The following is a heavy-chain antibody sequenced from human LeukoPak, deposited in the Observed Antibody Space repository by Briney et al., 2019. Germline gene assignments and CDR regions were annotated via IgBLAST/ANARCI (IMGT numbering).Heavy chain of an antibody. CDR3: ARGPPTALPYYYYMDV. D-gene: IGHD5-18*01. Sequence: PGGSLRLSCAASGFTVSSNYMSWVRQAPGKGLEWVSVIYSGGSTYYADSVKGRFTISRDNSKNTLYLQMNSLRAEDTAVYYCARGPPTALPYYYYMDVWGKGTTVTVSS. CDR2: IYSGGST. V-gene: IGHV3-53*01. CDR1: GFTVSSNY. J-gene: IGHJ6*03.